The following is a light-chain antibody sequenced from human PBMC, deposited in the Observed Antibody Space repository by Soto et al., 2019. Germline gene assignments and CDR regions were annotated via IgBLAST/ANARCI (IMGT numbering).Light chain of an antibody. Sequence: SVLTQPASVSGSPGQSITISCTGTSSDVGDYKYVSWYQQHPGKAPKLVISEVSNRPSGISNRFSGSKSGNTASLTISGLQAEDEADYYCSSYSDRSPCVFGTGTKVTVL. CDR3: SSYSDRSPCV. J-gene: IGLJ1*01. CDR2: EVS. CDR1: SSDVGDYKY. V-gene: IGLV2-14*01.